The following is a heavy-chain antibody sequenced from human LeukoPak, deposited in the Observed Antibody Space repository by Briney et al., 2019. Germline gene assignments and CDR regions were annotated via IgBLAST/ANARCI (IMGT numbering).Heavy chain of an antibody. D-gene: IGHD1-26*01. J-gene: IGHJ5*02. CDR3: AIDRVGATKWFDP. V-gene: IGHV1-2*02. Sequence: ASVKVSCKASGYTFTGYYMHWVRQAPGQGLEWMGWINPNSGGTNYAQKFQGRVTMTRDTSISTAYMELSRLRSDDTAVYYCAIDRVGATKWFDPWGQGTLVTVSS. CDR1: GYTFTGYY. CDR2: INPNSGGT.